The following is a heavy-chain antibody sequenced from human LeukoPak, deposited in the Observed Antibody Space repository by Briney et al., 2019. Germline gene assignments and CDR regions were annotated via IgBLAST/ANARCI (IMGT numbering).Heavy chain of an antibody. Sequence: SQTLSLTCTVSGDSISSGAYYWSWIRQHPGKGLEWIGYIFHSGSTFYNPSLNSRVFISVDTSKNQFSLKLISVTAADTAVYFCARDRGDGMGVWGQGTTVTVSS. CDR2: IFHSGST. J-gene: IGHJ6*02. CDR3: ARDRGDGMGV. CDR1: GDSISSGAYY. V-gene: IGHV4-31*03.